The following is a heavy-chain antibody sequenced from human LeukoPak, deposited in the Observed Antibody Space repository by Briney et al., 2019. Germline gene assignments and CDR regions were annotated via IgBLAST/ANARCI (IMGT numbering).Heavy chain of an antibody. J-gene: IGHJ4*02. V-gene: IGHV3-48*03. D-gene: IGHD4-23*01. CDR1: GFTFSSYE. Sequence: GGSLRLSCAASGFTFSSYEMNWVRQAPGKGLEWVSYISSSGSTIYYADSVKGRFTISRDNSKNTLYLQMNSLRAEDTAVYYCAKNIGGFDYWGQGTLVTVSS. CDR3: AKNIGGFDY. CDR2: ISSSGSTI.